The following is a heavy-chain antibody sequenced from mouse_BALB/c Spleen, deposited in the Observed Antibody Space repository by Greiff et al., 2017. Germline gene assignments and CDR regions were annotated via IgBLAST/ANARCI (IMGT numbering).Heavy chain of an antibody. CDR2: IYPGDGDT. V-gene: IGHV1-87*01. Sequence: VQLQQPGSELVRPGASVKLSCKASGYTFTSYWMQWVKQRPGQGLEWIGAIYPGDGDTRYTQKFKGKATLTADRSSSTAYMQLSSVASEDSAVYYCARSGNSFDYWGQGTTLTVSS. D-gene: IGHD2-12*01. CDR1: GYTFTSYW. CDR3: ARSGNSFDY. J-gene: IGHJ2*01.